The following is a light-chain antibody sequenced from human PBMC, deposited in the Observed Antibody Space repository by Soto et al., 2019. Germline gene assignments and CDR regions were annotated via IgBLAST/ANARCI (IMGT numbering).Light chain of an antibody. CDR1: QSIGST. V-gene: IGKV3-15*01. CDR3: QHYKTWPLS. J-gene: IGKJ4*01. CDR2: DAS. Sequence: IVMTPSPATLSVSPGERATLSCRASQSIGSTLAWYQHKPGQTPRLLIYDASTRATGIPARFSGIGSGTEFTLIISSLQSEDFAVYYCQHYKTWPLSFGGGTKVEI.